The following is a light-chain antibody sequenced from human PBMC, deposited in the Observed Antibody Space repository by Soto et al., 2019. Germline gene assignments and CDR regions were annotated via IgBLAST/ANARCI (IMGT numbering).Light chain of an antibody. CDR2: EDT. CDR1: SSDVGSYNPVSWYQQHPGKDVGSYNL. V-gene: IGLV2-23*01. CDR3: CSYAGGSTWV. J-gene: IGLJ3*02. Sequence: QSALTQPASVSGSPGQSITISCTGTSSDVGSYNPVSWYQQHPGKDVGSYNLDSRYQQHPGKAPKVIIYEDTKRPSGVSNRFSGSKTGNTASMTISGLQAEDEADYYCCSYAGGSTWVFGGGTQLTVL.